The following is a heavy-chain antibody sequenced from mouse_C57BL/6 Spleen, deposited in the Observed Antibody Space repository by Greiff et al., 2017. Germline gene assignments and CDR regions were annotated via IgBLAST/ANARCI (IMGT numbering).Heavy chain of an antibody. Sequence: QVQLQQPGAELVKPGASVKMSCKASGYTFTSYWITWVKQRPGQGLEWIGDIYPGSGSTNYNEKFKSKATLTVDTSSSTAYMQLSSLTSVDSAVYYCARSGAAQVRMDYWGQGTSVTVSS. D-gene: IGHD3-2*02. CDR3: ARSGAAQVRMDY. V-gene: IGHV1-55*01. J-gene: IGHJ4*01. CDR1: GYTFTSYW. CDR2: IYPGSGST.